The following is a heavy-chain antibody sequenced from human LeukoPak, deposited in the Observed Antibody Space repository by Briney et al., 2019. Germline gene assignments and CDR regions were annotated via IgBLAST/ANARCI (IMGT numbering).Heavy chain of an antibody. CDR3: ARDKASAHYDSSGYAGY. CDR2: ISSSGSTI. D-gene: IGHD3-22*01. CDR1: GFTFSSYE. J-gene: IGHJ4*02. Sequence: PGGSLRLSCAASGFTFSSYEMNLVRQAPGKGLEWVSYISSSGSTIYYADSVKGRFTVSRDNAKNSLNLQMNSLRAEDTAVYYCARDKASAHYDSSGYAGYWGQGTLVTVSS. V-gene: IGHV3-48*03.